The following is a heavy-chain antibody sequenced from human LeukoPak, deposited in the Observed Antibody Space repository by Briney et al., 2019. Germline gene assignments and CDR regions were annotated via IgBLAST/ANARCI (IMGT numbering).Heavy chain of an antibody. J-gene: IGHJ4*02. Sequence: GGSLRLSCAASGFTVSSNYMSWVRQAPGKGLEWVSVISGSGGSTYYADSVKGRFTISRDNSKNTLYLQMNSLRAEDTAVYYCAKDDYGDPGYFDYWGQGTLVTVSS. D-gene: IGHD4-17*01. CDR2: ISGSGGST. V-gene: IGHV3-23*01. CDR3: AKDDYGDPGYFDY. CDR1: GFTVSSNY.